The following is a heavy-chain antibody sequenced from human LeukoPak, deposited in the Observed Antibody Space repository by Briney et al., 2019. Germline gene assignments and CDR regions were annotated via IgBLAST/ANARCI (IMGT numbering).Heavy chain of an antibody. Sequence: GESLRLSCAASGFTFKKYWMNWVRQVPGKGLECLANIKEDGSETYYADSVKGRFTISRDDPKNLLFLQINSLRVEDTAVYYCARETPRRGETRDGYRWGQGTLVTVSS. V-gene: IGHV3-7*01. D-gene: IGHD5-24*01. CDR1: GFTFKKYW. CDR3: ARETPRRGETRDGYR. CDR2: IKEDGSET. J-gene: IGHJ4*02.